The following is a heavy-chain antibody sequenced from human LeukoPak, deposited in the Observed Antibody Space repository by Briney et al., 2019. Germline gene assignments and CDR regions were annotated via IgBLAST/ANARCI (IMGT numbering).Heavy chain of an antibody. J-gene: IGHJ4*02. CDR1: GYTFTGYY. V-gene: IGHV1-2*02. Sequence: GSVKVSCKASGYTFTGYYIHWARQAPGQGLEWMGCINPNSGGTDYAQKFQGRVSMTRDTSISTAYMELSRLRSDDTAVYYCARDHGGLIMDSSLDSWGQGSLVTVSP. CDR2: INPNSGGT. CDR3: ARDHGGLIMDSSLDS. D-gene: IGHD3-22*01.